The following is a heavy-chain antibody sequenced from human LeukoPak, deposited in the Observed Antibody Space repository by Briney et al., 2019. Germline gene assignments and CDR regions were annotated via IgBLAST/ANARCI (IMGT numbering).Heavy chain of an antibody. CDR1: GFNFSSLG. CDR2: IWSYGNNK. Sequence: PGRSLRLSCAASGFNFSSLGMHWVRQAPGKGLEWVAVIWSYGNNKYYAESVEGQFTISRDNSMHTLYLQMNSLRAEDTAVYYCVRDSAGFDYWGQGTLVTVSS. V-gene: IGHV3-33*01. J-gene: IGHJ4*02. CDR3: VRDSAGFDY.